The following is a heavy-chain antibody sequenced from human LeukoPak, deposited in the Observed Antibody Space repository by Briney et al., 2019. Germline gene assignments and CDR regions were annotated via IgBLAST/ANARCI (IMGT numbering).Heavy chain of an antibody. J-gene: IGHJ4*02. D-gene: IGHD3-9*01. CDR3: AKDLHDILTHPYYFDY. V-gene: IGHV3-23*01. CDR2: ISGSGGST. Sequence: GGSLRLSCAASGFTFSSYGMSWVRQAPGKGLEWVSAISGSGGSTYYADSVKGRFTISRDNSKNTLYLQMNSLRAEDTAVYYCAKDLHDILTHPYYFDYWGQGTLVTVSS. CDR1: GFTFSSYG.